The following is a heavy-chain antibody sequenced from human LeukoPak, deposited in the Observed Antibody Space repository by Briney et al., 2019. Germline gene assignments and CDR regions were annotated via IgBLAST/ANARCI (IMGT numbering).Heavy chain of an antibody. V-gene: IGHV3-21*01. CDR1: GFTFSSYS. Sequence: GGSLRLSCAASGFTFSSYSMNWVRQAPGKGLEWASSISSSSSYIYYADSVKGRFTISRDNAKNSLYLQMNGLRAEDTAVYYCARMVGAQHTTVFDYWGQGTLVTVSS. D-gene: IGHD1-26*01. CDR3: ARMVGAQHTTVFDY. CDR2: ISSSSSYI. J-gene: IGHJ4*02.